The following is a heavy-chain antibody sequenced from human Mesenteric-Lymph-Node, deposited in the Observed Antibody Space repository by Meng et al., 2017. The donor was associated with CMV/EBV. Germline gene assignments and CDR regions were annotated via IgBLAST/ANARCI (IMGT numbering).Heavy chain of an antibody. D-gene: IGHD4-17*01. Sequence: GGSLRLSCAASGFRFSHYSMNWVRQAPGKGLEWVSYISSSSSTIYYADSVKGRFTISRDNAKNSLYLQMNSLRAEDTAVYYCARVLDGNSFDYWGQGTLVTVSS. CDR2: ISSSSSTI. CDR3: ARVLDGNSFDY. J-gene: IGHJ4*02. V-gene: IGHV3-48*04. CDR1: GFRFSHYS.